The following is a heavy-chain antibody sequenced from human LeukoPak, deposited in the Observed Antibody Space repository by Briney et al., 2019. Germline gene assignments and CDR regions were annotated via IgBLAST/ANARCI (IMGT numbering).Heavy chain of an antibody. Sequence: PSETLSLTCAVYGGSFSGYYWSWIRQAPGKGLEWVSYISSSSHVIQYADSVKGRFTISRDNAKNSLYMQMNSLTAEDTAVYYCARETGTGSFFNYWGQGTLVPVSS. D-gene: IGHD1-1*01. CDR1: GGSFSGYY. J-gene: IGHJ4*02. V-gene: IGHV3-11*06. CDR2: ISSSSHVI. CDR3: ARETGTGSFFNY.